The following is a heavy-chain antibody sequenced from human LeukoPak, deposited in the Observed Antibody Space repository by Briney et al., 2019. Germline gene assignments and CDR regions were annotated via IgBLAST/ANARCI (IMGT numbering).Heavy chain of an antibody. CDR2: IWYDGSNK. J-gene: IGHJ6*02. V-gene: IGHV3-33*01. CDR1: GFTFSSYG. Sequence: PGRSLRLSCAASGFTFSSYGMHWVRQAPGKGLEWVAVIWYDGSNKYYADSVKGRFTISRDNSKNTLYLQMNSLRAEDTAVYYCARVSMQPVVGYYGMDVWGQGTTDTVSS. D-gene: IGHD2/OR15-2a*01. CDR3: ARVSMQPVVGYYGMDV.